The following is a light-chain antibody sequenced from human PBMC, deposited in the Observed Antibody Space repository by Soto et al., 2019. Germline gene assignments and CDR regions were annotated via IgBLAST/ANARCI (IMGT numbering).Light chain of an antibody. CDR3: QTWGTGIVV. V-gene: IGLV4-69*01. CDR2: LNSDGSH. CDR1: SGHSSYA. J-gene: IGLJ2*01. Sequence: QLVLTQSPSASASLGASVKLTCTLSSGHSSYAIAWHQQQPEKGPRYLMKLNSDGSHSKGDGIPDRFSGFSSGAERYLTTSSLQSEDEADYYCQTWGTGIVVFGGGTKLTVL.